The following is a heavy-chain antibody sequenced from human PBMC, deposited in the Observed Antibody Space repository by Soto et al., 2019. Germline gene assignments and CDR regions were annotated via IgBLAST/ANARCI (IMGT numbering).Heavy chain of an antibody. Sequence: QVQLVESGGGVVQPGRSLRLSCAASGFTFSSYAMHWVRQAPGKGLEWVAVISYDGSNKYYADSVKGRFTISRDNSKNTLYLQMNSLRAEDTAVYYCARDLIPQRGMATKGSYEDYWGQGTLVTVSS. CDR2: ISYDGSNK. J-gene: IGHJ4*02. CDR3: ARDLIPQRGMATKGSYEDY. CDR1: GFTFSSYA. V-gene: IGHV3-30-3*01. D-gene: IGHD2-8*01.